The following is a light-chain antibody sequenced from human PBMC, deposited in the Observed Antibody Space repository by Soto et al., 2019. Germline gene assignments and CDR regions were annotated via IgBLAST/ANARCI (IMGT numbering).Light chain of an antibody. CDR3: AAWDDSLRGPGYV. Sequence: QSAMTQPPSASGTPGQRVTISCSGSSSNIGSNYVYWYQQLPGTAPKLLIYRNNQRPSGVPDRFSGSKSGTSASLAISGLRSEDEAYDYCAAWDDSLRGPGYVFGTGSKVTVL. V-gene: IGLV1-47*01. CDR2: RNN. J-gene: IGLJ1*01. CDR1: SSNIGSNY.